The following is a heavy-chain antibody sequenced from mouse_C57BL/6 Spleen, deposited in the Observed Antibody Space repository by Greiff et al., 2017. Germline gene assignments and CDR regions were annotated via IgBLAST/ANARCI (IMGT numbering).Heavy chain of an antibody. J-gene: IGHJ3*01. D-gene: IGHD2-4*01. CDR2: IYPGRGST. CDR1: GYTFTSYW. V-gene: IGHV1-55*01. CDR3: ARAPYDDDDGALLY. Sequence: QVQLQQPGAELVKPGASVKMSCKASGYTFTSYWITWVKQRPGQGLEWIGDIYPGRGSTNYNDKFKSKATLTIDTSSSTAYMQLSSLTSEDTAVYYCARAPYDDDDGALLYWGQGTLVTVSA.